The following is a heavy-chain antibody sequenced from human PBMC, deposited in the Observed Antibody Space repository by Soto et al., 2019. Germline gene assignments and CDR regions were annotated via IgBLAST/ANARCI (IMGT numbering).Heavy chain of an antibody. CDR3: ARDKLPIHLLAEGGENYYYGMDV. CDR2: IIPIFGTA. J-gene: IGHJ6*02. Sequence: QVQLVQSGAEVKKPGSSVKVSCKASGGTFSSYAISWVRQAPGQGLEWMGGIIPIFGTANYAQKFQGRVTITADESTSTAYMELSSLRSEDTAVYYCARDKLPIHLLAEGGENYYYGMDVWGQGTTVTVSS. CDR1: GGTFSSYA. V-gene: IGHV1-69*01. D-gene: IGHD2-21*01.